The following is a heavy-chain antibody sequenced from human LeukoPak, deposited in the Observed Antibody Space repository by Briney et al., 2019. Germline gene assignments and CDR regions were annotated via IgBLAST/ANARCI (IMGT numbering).Heavy chain of an antibody. V-gene: IGHV4-34*01. J-gene: IGHJ3*01. Sequence: PSETLSLTCAVYGGSFSGYYWSWIRQPPGKGLEWIGEINHSGSTNYNPSLKSRVTISVDTSKNQFSLKLSSVTAADTAVYYCARGGRYCSSTSCYPTSPWGQGTMVTVSS. CDR1: GGSFSGYY. CDR3: ARGGRYCSSTSCYPTSP. D-gene: IGHD2-2*01. CDR2: INHSGST.